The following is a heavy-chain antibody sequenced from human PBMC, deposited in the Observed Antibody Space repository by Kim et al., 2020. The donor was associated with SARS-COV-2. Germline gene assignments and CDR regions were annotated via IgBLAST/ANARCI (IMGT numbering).Heavy chain of an antibody. J-gene: IGHJ3*02. CDR3: ARHALGTVLLWFGERAFDI. Sequence: SETLSLTCTVSGGSISSSSYYWGWIRQPPGKGLEWIGSIYYSGSTYYNPYLKSRVTISVDTSKNQFSLKLRSVTAADTAVYYCARHALGTVLLWFGERAFDIWGQGTMVTVS. V-gene: IGHV4-39*01. CDR1: GGSISSSSYY. CDR2: IYYSGST. D-gene: IGHD3-10*01.